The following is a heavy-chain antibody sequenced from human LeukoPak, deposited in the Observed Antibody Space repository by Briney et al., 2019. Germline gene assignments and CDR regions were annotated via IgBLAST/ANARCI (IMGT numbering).Heavy chain of an antibody. J-gene: IGHJ3*02. CDR2: ISYDGSNK. CDR1: GFTFSSYS. Sequence: GGSLRLSCAASGFTFSSYSMNWVRQAPGKGLEWVAVISYDGSNKYYADSVKGRFTISRDNSKNTLYLQMNSLRAEDTAVYYCARDRPWGQYDAFDIWGQGTMVTVSS. V-gene: IGHV3-30*03. D-gene: IGHD3-16*01. CDR3: ARDRPWGQYDAFDI.